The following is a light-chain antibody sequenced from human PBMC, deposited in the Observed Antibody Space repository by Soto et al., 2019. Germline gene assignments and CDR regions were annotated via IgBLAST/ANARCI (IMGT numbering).Light chain of an antibody. CDR2: WAS. V-gene: IGKV4-1*01. CDR1: QSVLYSSNNKTY. CDR3: QQYYSTPLT. J-gene: IGKJ4*01. Sequence: DIVMTQSPDSLAVSLGERATINCKSSQSVLYSSNNKTYLAWYQQKPGQPPTLLIYWASTRESGVPDRFSGSGSGTDFTLTISSLQAEDVAVYYCQQYYSTPLTFGGGTKVEI.